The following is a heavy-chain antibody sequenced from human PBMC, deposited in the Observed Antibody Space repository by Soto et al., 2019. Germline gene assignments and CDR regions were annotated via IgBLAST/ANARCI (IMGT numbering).Heavy chain of an antibody. D-gene: IGHD3-22*01. CDR1: GITISNYP. J-gene: IGHJ1*01. CDR2: ISGSGDRT. CDR3: VKDDGGYPSTAPH. Sequence: EVQLLESGGGLVQPGGSLRRSCAASGITISNYPMSWVRQAPGKGLDWVSGISGSGDRTYYADSAKGRFTISKDISKNSLSLQLDNLGVAYTAVYFCVKDDGGYPSTAPHWGQGTLVTVSS. V-gene: IGHV3-23*01.